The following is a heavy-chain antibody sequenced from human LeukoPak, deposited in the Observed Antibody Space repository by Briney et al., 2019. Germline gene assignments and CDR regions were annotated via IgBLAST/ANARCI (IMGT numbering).Heavy chain of an antibody. CDR2: INPGGGST. J-gene: IGHJ4*02. Sequence: GASVKVSCKASGYIFTNYYMHWVRQAPGQGLEWMGIINPGGGSTSYAQKFQGRVTMTRDTSTSTVYMELSSLRSEDTAVYYCARDRGNSGDYWGQGTLVTVSS. CDR3: ARDRGNSGDY. D-gene: IGHD4-23*01. V-gene: IGHV1-46*01. CDR1: GYIFTNYY.